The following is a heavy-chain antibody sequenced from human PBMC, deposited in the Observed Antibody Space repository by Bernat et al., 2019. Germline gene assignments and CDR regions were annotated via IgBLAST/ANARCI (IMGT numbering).Heavy chain of an antibody. D-gene: IGHD3-16*01. CDR3: ARAIGDASLSFFYGPGV. CDR1: RYSFISYG. Sequence: QVQLVQSASEVKNPGASVNISCKALRYSFISYGTHWLRQAPGQRLEWMGWIDPATGKTKFSQKFQGRVTITMYTSASTVYLGLSSLRSEDTALYYCARAIGDASLSFFYGPGVWGQGATVTGPS. V-gene: IGHV1-3*01. CDR2: IDPATGKT. J-gene: IGHJ6*02.